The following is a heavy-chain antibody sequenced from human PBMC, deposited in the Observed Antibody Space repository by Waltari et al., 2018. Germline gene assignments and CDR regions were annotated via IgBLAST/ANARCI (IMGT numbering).Heavy chain of an antibody. CDR3: ARGGVVTRAHAAFDI. Sequence: QVQLVQSGAEVKKPGASVKVSCKASGYTFTGYYMHWVRQAPGQGLEWMGRINPNSGGTNYAQKFQGRVTMTRDTSISTAYMELSRLRSDDTAVYYCARGGVVTRAHAAFDIWGQGTMVTVSS. D-gene: IGHD2-21*02. V-gene: IGHV1-2*06. J-gene: IGHJ3*02. CDR2: INPNSGGT. CDR1: GYTFTGYY.